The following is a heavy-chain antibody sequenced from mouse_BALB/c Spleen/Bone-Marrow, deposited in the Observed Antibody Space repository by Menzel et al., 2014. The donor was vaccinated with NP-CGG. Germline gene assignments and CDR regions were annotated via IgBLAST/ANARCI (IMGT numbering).Heavy chain of an antibody. CDR2: IDPANGNT. CDR3: ARWEYYAMDY. V-gene: IGHV14-3*02. D-gene: IGHD4-1*01. CDR1: GFNIKDTY. Sequence: EVQRVESGAELVKPGASVKLSCTASGFNIKDTYMHWVKQRPEQGLEWIGRIDPANGNTKYDPKFQGKATITADTSYNTAYLQLSSVTSEDTAVYYCARWEYYAMDYWGQGTSDTVSS. J-gene: IGHJ4*01.